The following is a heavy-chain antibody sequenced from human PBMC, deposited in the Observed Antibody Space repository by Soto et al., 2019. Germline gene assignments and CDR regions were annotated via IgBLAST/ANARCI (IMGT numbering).Heavy chain of an antibody. Sequence: PSETLSLTCTVSGGSISSGDYYWSWIRQPPGKGLEWIGYIYYSGSTYYNPSLKSRVTISVDTSKNQFSLKLSSVTAADTAVYYCARGLYCSGGSCYSSYMRLGAPPFDYWGQGTLVTVS. D-gene: IGHD2-15*01. CDR1: GGSISSGDYY. V-gene: IGHV4-30-4*01. J-gene: IGHJ4*02. CDR2: IYYSGST. CDR3: ARGLYCSGGSCYSSYMRLGAPPFDY.